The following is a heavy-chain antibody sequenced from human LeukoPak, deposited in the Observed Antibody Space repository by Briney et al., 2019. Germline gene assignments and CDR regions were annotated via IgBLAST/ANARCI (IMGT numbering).Heavy chain of an antibody. V-gene: IGHV4-59*08. CDR3: ARSHGDYPLDY. CDR2: IYYSGST. J-gene: IGHJ4*02. CDR1: GGSISSYY. Sequence: PSETLSLTCTVSGGSISSYYWSWIRQPPGKGLEWIGYIYYSGSTYYNPSLKSRGTISLDTSKNQFSLKLSSVTAADTAVYYCARSHGDYPLDYWGQGTLVTVSS. D-gene: IGHD4-17*01.